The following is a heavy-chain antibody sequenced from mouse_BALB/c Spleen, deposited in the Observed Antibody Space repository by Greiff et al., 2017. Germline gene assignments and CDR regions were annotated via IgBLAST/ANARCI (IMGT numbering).Heavy chain of an antibody. CDR3: AIRDSAGDWLAY. CDR2: INPSTGYT. D-gene: IGHD3-2*01. Sequence: QVQLQQSGAELAKPGASVKMSCKASGYTFTSYWMHWVKQRPGQGLEWIGYINPSTGYTEYNQKFKDQATLTADKSSSTAYMQLSSLTSEDSAVYYCAIRDSAGDWLAYWGQGTLVTVSA. CDR1: GYTFTSYW. J-gene: IGHJ3*01. V-gene: IGHV1-7*01.